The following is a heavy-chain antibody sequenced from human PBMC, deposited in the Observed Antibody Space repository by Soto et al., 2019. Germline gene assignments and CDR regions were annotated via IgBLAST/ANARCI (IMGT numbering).Heavy chain of an antibody. D-gene: IGHD3-3*01. CDR3: ARDQPGSYDFWSGSHGMDV. J-gene: IGHJ6*02. CDR2: IYYSGST. Sequence: SETLSLTCTVSGGSISSGGYYWSWIRQHPWKGLEWIGYIYYSGSTYYNPSLKSRVTISVDTSKNQFSLKLSSVTAADTAVYYCARDQPGSYDFWSGSHGMDVWGQGTTVTVSS. V-gene: IGHV4-31*03. CDR1: GGSISSGGYY.